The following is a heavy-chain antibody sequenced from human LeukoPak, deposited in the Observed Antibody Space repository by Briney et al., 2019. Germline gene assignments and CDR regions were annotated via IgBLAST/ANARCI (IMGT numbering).Heavy chain of an antibody. J-gene: IGHJ5*02. CDR2: IYSGGST. CDR1: GFTVTSKY. D-gene: IGHD3-3*01. V-gene: IGHV3-53*05. CDR3: ASQSQIYDFSPAYNWFDP. Sequence: GGSLRLSCAASGFTVTSKYMSWVRQAPGKGLEWVSVIYSGGSTYYADSVKGRFTISRDNSKNTLYLQMNSLRSEDTAVYYCASQSQIYDFSPAYNWFDPWGQGTLVTVSS.